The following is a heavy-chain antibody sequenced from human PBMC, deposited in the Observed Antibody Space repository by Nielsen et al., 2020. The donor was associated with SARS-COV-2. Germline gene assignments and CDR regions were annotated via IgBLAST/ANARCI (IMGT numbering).Heavy chain of an antibody. Sequence: SETLSLTCTVSGGSISSGDYYWSWIRQPPGKGLEWIGYIYYSGSTYYNPSLNSRVTISVDTSKNQFSLKLSSVTAADTAVYYCARRYSEGFYYGMDVWCQGTTVTVSS. CDR1: GGSISSGDYY. CDR2: IYYSGST. J-gene: IGHJ6*02. V-gene: IGHV4-30-4*01. D-gene: IGHD1-1*01. CDR3: ARRYSEGFYYGMDV.